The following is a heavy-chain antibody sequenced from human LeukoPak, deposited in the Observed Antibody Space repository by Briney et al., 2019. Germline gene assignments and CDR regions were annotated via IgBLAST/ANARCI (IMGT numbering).Heavy chain of an antibody. Sequence: PGGSLRLSCAASGFTFSSYAMSWVRQAPGKGPEWVSAISGAGSRTYYADSVKGRFTISRDNSKNTLYLQMDSLRAEDTAVYYCAKDRADNGDRLRFDPWGQGTLVTVSS. CDR2: ISGAGSRT. V-gene: IGHV3-23*01. D-gene: IGHD4-17*01. CDR3: AKDRADNGDRLRFDP. CDR1: GFTFSSYA. J-gene: IGHJ5*02.